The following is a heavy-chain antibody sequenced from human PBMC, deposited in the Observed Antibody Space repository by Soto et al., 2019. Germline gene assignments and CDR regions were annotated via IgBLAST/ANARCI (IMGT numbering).Heavy chain of an antibody. CDR3: ARALPFSSGYDY. J-gene: IGHJ4*02. Sequence: GGSPRLSCAASGFTFSDYYMSWIRQAPGKGLEWVSYISSSGSTIYYADSVKGRFTISRDNAKSSLYLQMNSLRAEDTAVYYCARALPFSSGYDYWGQGTLVTVSS. CDR2: ISSSGSTI. D-gene: IGHD6-19*01. V-gene: IGHV3-11*01. CDR1: GFTFSDYY.